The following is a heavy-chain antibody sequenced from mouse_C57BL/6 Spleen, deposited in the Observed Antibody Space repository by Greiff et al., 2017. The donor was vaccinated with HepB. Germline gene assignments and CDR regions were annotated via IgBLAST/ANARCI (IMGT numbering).Heavy chain of an antibody. D-gene: IGHD1-3*01. V-gene: IGHV6-3*01. CDR3: TEWGGRKYWYFDV. Sequence: EVHLVESGGGLVQPGGSMKLSCVASGFTFSNYWMNWVRQSPEKGLEWVAQIRLKSDNYATHYAESVKGRFTISRDDSKSSVYLQMNNLRAEDTGIYYCTEWGGRKYWYFDVWGTGTTVTVSS. CDR2: IRLKSDNYAT. J-gene: IGHJ1*03. CDR1: GFTFSNYW.